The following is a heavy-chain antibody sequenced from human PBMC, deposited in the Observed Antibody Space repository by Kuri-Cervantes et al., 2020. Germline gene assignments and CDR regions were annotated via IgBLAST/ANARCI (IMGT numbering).Heavy chain of an antibody. Sequence: AVYRGSFSGYYWSWIRQSPGKGLEWIGEINHSGSTNYNPSLKSRVTISVDTSKNQFSLKLSSVTAADTAVYYCARAPHCSSTSCSGDYFDYLGPGTLVTVSS. D-gene: IGHD2-2*01. CDR1: RGSFSGYY. J-gene: IGHJ4*02. V-gene: IGHV4-34*01. CDR3: ARAPHCSSTSCSGDYFDY. CDR2: INHSGST.